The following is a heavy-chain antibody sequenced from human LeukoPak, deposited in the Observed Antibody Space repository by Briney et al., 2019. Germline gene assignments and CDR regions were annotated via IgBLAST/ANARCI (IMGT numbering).Heavy chain of an antibody. V-gene: IGHV1-2*06. Sequence: ASVKVSCKASGYTFTGYYMHWVRQAPGQGLEWMGRINPNRGGTDYAQKFQGRVTMTRDTSISTAYMELSRLRSDDTAVYYCARGGSGWYYYFDYWGQGTLVTVSS. CDR1: GYTFTGYY. CDR2: INPNRGGT. D-gene: IGHD6-19*01. J-gene: IGHJ4*02. CDR3: ARGGSGWYYYFDY.